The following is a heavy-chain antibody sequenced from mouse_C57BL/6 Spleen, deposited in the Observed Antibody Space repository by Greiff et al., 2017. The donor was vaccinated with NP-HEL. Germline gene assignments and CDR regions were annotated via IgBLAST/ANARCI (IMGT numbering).Heavy chain of an antibody. V-gene: IGHV1-22*01. Sequence: EVQLQQSGPELVKPGASVKMSCKASGYTFTDYNMHWVKQSHGKSLEWIGYINPNNGGTSYNQKFKGKATFTVNKSSSTAYMELRSLTSEDSAVYYCASLYDYDGALYAMDYWGQGTSVTVSS. CDR3: ASLYDYDGALYAMDY. CDR1: GYTFTDYN. CDR2: INPNNGGT. D-gene: IGHD2-4*01. J-gene: IGHJ4*01.